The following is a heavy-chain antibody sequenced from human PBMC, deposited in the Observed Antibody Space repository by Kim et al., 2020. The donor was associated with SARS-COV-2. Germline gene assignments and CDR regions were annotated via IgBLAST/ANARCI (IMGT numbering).Heavy chain of an antibody. CDR1: GDSFSAYY. V-gene: IGHV4-59*01. J-gene: IGHJ4*02. CDR3: ARSEGRASWHQFDY. CDR2: IFYGGDT. Sequence: SETLSLTCTVSGDSFSAYYWSWIRHLPGKGLEWIGYIFYGGDTNYNPSLKSQVTMSWDTSRNEFSVDLTSVTDADTAIYYCARSEGRASWHQFDYWGQGILVAVSS.